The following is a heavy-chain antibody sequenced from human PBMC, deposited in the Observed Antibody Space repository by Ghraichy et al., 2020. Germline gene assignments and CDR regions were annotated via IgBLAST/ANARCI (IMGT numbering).Heavy chain of an antibody. CDR2: VFHSGTT. J-gene: IGHJ5*01. Sequence: SETLSLTCTVSGDSISHYYWSWIRQPPGKGLEWLGYVFHSGTTNYNRSLTGRIAISVDTSKNQFSLRLNSVTAADTAVYYCARGLNAGYTETGQLHWFDFWGQGALVTVAS. CDR1: GDSISHYY. V-gene: IGHV4-59*01. CDR3: ARGLNAGYTETGQLHWFDF. D-gene: IGHD6-13*01.